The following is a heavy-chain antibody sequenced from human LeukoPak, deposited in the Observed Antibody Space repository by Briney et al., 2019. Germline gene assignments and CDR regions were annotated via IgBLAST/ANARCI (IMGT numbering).Heavy chain of an antibody. Sequence: PSETLSLTCTVSGGSIRSHYWSWIRQPPGKGLEWIGYIYYSGSTNYNPSLKSRVTISVDTSKNQFSLKLSSVTAADTAVYYCAGDRGDYDSSGYYGYFDYWGQGALVTVSS. CDR3: AGDRGDYDSSGYYGYFDY. V-gene: IGHV4-59*11. CDR2: IYYSGST. CDR1: GGSIRSHY. J-gene: IGHJ4*02. D-gene: IGHD3-22*01.